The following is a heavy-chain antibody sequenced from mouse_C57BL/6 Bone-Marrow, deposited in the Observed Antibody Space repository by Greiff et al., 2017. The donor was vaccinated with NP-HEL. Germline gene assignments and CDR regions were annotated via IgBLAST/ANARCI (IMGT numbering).Heavy chain of an antibody. CDR1: GYTFTSYG. D-gene: IGHD1-1*01. J-gene: IGHJ4*01. CDR2: IYPRSGNT. CDR3: ARWSLLRAMYY. V-gene: IGHV1-81*01. Sequence: QVQLKESGAELARPGASVKLSCKASGYTFTSYGISWVKQRTGQGLEWIGEIYPRSGNTYYNEKFKGKATMTADKSSSTAYMELRSLTSEDSAVYFCARWSLLRAMYYWGQGTAVTVSS.